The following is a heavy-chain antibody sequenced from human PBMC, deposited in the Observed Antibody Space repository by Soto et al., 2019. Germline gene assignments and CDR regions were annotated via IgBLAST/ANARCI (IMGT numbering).Heavy chain of an antibody. V-gene: IGHV3-73*01. CDR1: XXTXXXXX. CDR3: TRLITPLDY. Sequence: LSCAAXXXTXXXXXXXXXRQTSGRGLEWLGRIRSKVNNLETVYAASVKGRFTISRDDSKNTAYLQMNSLKTEDTAVYYCTRLITPLDYWGRGTLVTVSS. D-gene: IGHD3-16*01. J-gene: IGHJ4*02. CDR2: IRSKVNNLET.